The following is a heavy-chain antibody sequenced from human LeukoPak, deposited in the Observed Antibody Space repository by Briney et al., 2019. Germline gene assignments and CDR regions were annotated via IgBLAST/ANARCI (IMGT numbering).Heavy chain of an antibody. D-gene: IGHD3-16*01. CDR3: AKVREIMFRGPQDY. CDR1: GFTFSNYG. J-gene: IGHJ4*02. V-gene: IGHV3-30*18. CDR2: MSYDGNNK. Sequence: GGSLRLSCAASGFTFSNYGMHWVRQAPGKGLEWVAVMSYDGNNKYHADSVKGRFTISRDNSQNTLYLQMDRLRPDDTAVYYCAKVREIMFRGPQDYWGQGTLVTVSS.